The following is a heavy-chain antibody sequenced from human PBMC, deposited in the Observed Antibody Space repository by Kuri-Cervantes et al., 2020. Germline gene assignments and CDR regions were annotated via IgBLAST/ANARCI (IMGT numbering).Heavy chain of an antibody. Sequence: GESLKISCAASGFTFSSYEMNWVRQAPGKGLEWVAVVSKDENDKYYGDSVKGRFTISRDNSKNTLYLQMNSLRAEDTAVYYCARDDPMDVWGQGTTVTVSS. V-gene: IGHV3-30*19. CDR3: ARDDPMDV. J-gene: IGHJ6*02. CDR2: VSKDENDK. CDR1: GFTFSSYE.